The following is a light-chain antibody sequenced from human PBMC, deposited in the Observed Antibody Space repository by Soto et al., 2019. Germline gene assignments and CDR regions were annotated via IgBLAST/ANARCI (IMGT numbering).Light chain of an antibody. CDR1: SGSVSTNYY. J-gene: IGLJ3*02. CDR2: STN. Sequence: QTVVTQEPSFSVSPGGTVTLTCGLSSGSVSTNYYPSWYQQTPGQAPRTLIYSTNTRSSGVTDRFSGSILGNKAALTITGAQADEESDYYCVLYMGSGIWVFGGGTKLTV. CDR3: VLYMGSGIWV. V-gene: IGLV8-61*01.